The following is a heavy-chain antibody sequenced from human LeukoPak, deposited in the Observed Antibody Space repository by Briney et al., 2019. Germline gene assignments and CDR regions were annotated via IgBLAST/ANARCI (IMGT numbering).Heavy chain of an antibody. D-gene: IGHD3-22*01. V-gene: IGHV1-2*02. Sequence: ASVKVSCKASGYNFTGNHMHWVRQAPGQGLEWMGWISPNSGGTNYAQKFQGRVTMTRDTSISTAYMELSRLRSDDTAVYYCARDYYDSSGYYIYWGQGTLVTVSS. J-gene: IGHJ4*02. CDR2: ISPNSGGT. CDR1: GYNFTGNH. CDR3: ARDYYDSSGYYIY.